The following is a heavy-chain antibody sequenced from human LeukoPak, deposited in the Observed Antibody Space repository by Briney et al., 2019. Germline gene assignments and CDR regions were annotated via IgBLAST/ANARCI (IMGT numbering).Heavy chain of an antibody. J-gene: IGHJ4*02. D-gene: IGHD6-19*01. Sequence: SETLSLTCTVSGGSISSGGYYWSWIRQHPGKGLEWIGYIYYSGSTYYNPSRKSRVTISVDTSKNQFSLKLSSVTAADTAVYYCASVRYSSGWYTGNIDYWGQRTLVTVSS. CDR3: ASVRYSSGWYTGNIDY. CDR1: GGSISSGGYY. CDR2: IYYSGST. V-gene: IGHV4-31*03.